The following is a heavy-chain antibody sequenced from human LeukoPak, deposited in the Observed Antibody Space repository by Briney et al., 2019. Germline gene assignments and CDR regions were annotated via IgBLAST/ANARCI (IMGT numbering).Heavy chain of an antibody. CDR2: ISYDGSNK. J-gene: IGHJ4*02. Sequence: GGSLRLSCAASGFTFSSYTMHWVRQAPGKGLEWVAVISYDGSNKYYADSVKGRFTISRDNSKNTLYLQMNSLRAEDTAVYYCARDRRIVVVPAALVGAFDYWGQGTLVSVSS. CDR3: ARDRRIVVVPAALVGAFDY. CDR1: GFTFSSYT. V-gene: IGHV3-30*04. D-gene: IGHD2-2*01.